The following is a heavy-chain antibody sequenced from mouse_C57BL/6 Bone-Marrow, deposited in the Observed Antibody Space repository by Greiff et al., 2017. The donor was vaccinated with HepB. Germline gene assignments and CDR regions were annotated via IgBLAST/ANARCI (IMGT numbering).Heavy chain of an antibody. CDR3: GGADGYAMDY. J-gene: IGHJ4*01. CDR2: IDPSDSYT. Sequence: QVQLQQPGAELVRPGTSVKLSCKASGYTFTSYWMHWVKQRPGQGLEWIGVIDPSDSYTNYNQKFKGKATLTVDTSSSTAYMQLSSLTSEDSAVYYCGGADGYAMDYWGQGTSGTVCS. CDR1: GYTFTSYW. D-gene: IGHD2-3*01. V-gene: IGHV1-59*01.